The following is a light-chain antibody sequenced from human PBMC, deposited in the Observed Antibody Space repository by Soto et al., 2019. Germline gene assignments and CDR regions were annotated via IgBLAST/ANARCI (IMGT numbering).Light chain of an antibody. Sequence: AIRMTQSPSSFSASTGDRVSISCRATQDIGRYLAWFQQIPGKAPKLLMYYASTLPTGVPSRFSGSGSGTDFTLTISDVQSEDFGTYYCQQFFNYPRTFGQGTKVDI. J-gene: IGKJ1*01. CDR3: QQFFNYPRT. CDR2: YAS. V-gene: IGKV1-8*01. CDR1: QDIGRY.